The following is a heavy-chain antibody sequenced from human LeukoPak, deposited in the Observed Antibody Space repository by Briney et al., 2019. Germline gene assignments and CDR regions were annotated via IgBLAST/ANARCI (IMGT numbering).Heavy chain of an antibody. Sequence: PSETLSLTCAVSGGSISSGGYSWSWIRQPPGKGLEWTGYISYSGSTNYNPSLKSRVTISVETSKNQFSLRLSSVTAADTAVYYCARPSNINWKGGYYFDYWGQGTLVTVSS. CDR2: ISYSGST. V-gene: IGHV4-30-4*07. CDR1: GGSISSGGYS. D-gene: IGHD1-1*01. CDR3: ARPSNINWKGGYYFDY. J-gene: IGHJ4*02.